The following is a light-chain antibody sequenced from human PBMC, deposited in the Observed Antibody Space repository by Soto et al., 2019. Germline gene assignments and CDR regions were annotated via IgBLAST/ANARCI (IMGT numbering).Light chain of an antibody. CDR1: QGMRND. V-gene: IGKV1-27*01. CDR2: AAS. Sequence: DIQMTQSPSSLSASVGDRVTITCRASQGMRNDLAWYQQKSGKVPKLLIYAASTLQSGVPSRFSGSGSGTDFTLTISSLQPEDVATYYCQTYNSAPLTFGPGTKVDIK. CDR3: QTYNSAPLT. J-gene: IGKJ3*01.